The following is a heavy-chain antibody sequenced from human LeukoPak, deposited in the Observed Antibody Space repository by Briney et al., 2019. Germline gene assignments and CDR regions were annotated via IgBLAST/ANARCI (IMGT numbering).Heavy chain of an antibody. CDR3: ASLPYYYDSSGYYPYNWFDP. Sequence: SETLSLTCAVYGGSFSGNYWSWIRQPPGKGLEWIGDINHSGTTNYSPALKSRGTISVDTSKNQFSLKLSSVTAADTAVYYCASLPYYYDSSGYYPYNWFDPWGQGTLVTVSS. V-gene: IGHV4-34*01. J-gene: IGHJ5*02. CDR1: GGSFSGNY. CDR2: INHSGTT. D-gene: IGHD3-22*01.